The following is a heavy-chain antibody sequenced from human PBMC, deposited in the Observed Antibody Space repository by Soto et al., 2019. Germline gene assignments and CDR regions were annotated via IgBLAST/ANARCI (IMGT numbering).Heavy chain of an antibody. CDR2: INSDGTTT. D-gene: IGHD2-2*01. CDR1: GFTFSNTW. V-gene: IGHV3-74*01. J-gene: IGHJ6*02. CDR3: ATDGSYAQHV. Sequence: GGSLRLSCAASGFTFSNTWMHWVRQAPGKGLVWVSHINSDGTTTTYADSVKGRFTISRDNAKNTVHLQMNSLRAEDTAVYYCATDGSYAQHVWAQGTTVTVSS.